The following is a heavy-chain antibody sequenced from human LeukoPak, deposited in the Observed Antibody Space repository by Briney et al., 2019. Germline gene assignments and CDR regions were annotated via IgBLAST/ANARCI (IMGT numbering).Heavy chain of an antibody. CDR3: AREWLRPY. CDR1: GGSISSSSYY. CDR2: IYYSGST. V-gene: IGHV4-39*07. Sequence: SETLSLTCTVSGGSISSSSYYWGWIRQPPGKGLEWIGSIYYSGSTYYNPSLESRVTISVDTSKNQFSLKLSSVTAADTAVYYCAREWLRPYWGQGTLVTVSS. J-gene: IGHJ4*02. D-gene: IGHD5-12*01.